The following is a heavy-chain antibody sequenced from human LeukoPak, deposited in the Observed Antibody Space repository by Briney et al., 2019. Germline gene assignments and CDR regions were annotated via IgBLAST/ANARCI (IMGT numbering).Heavy chain of an antibody. Sequence: GGSLRLSCAASGFTFSSYAVSWVRQAPGKGLEWVSAISGSGGSTYYADSVKGRFTISRDNSKNTLYLQMNSLRAEDTAVYYCAKDWSGYPYYYYYYMDVWGKGTTVTVSS. J-gene: IGHJ6*03. CDR1: GFTFSSYA. CDR3: AKDWSGYPYYYYYYMDV. CDR2: ISGSGGST. V-gene: IGHV3-23*01. D-gene: IGHD3-3*01.